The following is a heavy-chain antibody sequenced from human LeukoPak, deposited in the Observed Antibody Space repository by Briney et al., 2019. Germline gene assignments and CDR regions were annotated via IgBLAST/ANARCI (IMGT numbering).Heavy chain of an antibody. CDR3: AKDGQGFLGWLSGGFAY. CDR1: GFTFDDYA. D-gene: IGHD3-3*01. V-gene: IGHV3-9*01. J-gene: IGHJ4*01. CDR2: ISWNSGSI. Sequence: PGRSLRLSCAASGFTFDDYAMHWVRQAPGKGLEWVSGISWNSGSIGYADSVKGRFTISRDNAKNSLYLQMNSLRAEDTALYYCAKDGQGFLGWLSGGFAYWGQEPWSPSPQ.